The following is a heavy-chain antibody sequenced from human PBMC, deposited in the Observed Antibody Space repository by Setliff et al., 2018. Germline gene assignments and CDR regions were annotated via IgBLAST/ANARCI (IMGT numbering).Heavy chain of an antibody. D-gene: IGHD3-3*01. CDR2: IYYSGST. Sequence: SETLSLTCTVSGGSISSSSYYWGWIRQPPGKGLGWIGSIYYSGSTYYNPSLKSRVTISVDTSKNQCSLKLSSVTAADTAVYYCARRATYYNFWSGYYDYWGQGTLVTVSS. V-gene: IGHV4-39*07. J-gene: IGHJ4*02. CDR1: GGSISSSSYY. CDR3: ARRATYYNFWSGYYDY.